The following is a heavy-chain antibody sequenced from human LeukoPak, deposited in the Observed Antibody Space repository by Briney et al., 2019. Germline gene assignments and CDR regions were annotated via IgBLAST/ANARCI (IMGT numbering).Heavy chain of an antibody. J-gene: IGHJ4*02. D-gene: IGHD2-15*01. Sequence: SETLSLTCTVSGGSISTYYWSWIRQPAGKGLEWIGRIYPGGSTDYNPSLKSRVTMSVDTSKNQFSLKLSSVTAADTAVYYCARTTDNCSGGSCYSSFLYYFDYWGQGTLVTVSS. CDR3: ARTTDNCSGGSCYSSFLYYFDY. CDR1: GGSISTYY. V-gene: IGHV4-4*07. CDR2: IYPGGST.